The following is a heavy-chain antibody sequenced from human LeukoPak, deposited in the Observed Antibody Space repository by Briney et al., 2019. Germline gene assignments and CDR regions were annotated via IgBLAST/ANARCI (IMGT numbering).Heavy chain of an antibody. D-gene: IGHD6-13*01. CDR2: IYPGDSDT. Sequence: GESLKISCKGSGYSFTSYWIGWVRQLPGKGLEWMGIIYPGDSDTRYSPSFQGQVTISADKSISTDYLQWSSLKASDTAMYYCARHFDSGSWYGYSDRFYLDYWGQGTLVTVSS. J-gene: IGHJ4*02. CDR3: ARHFDSGSWYGYSDRFYLDY. V-gene: IGHV5-51*01. CDR1: GYSFTSYW.